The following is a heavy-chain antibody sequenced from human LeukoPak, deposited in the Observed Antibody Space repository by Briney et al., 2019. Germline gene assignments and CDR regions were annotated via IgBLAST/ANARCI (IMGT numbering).Heavy chain of an antibody. J-gene: IGHJ4*02. D-gene: IGHD2-2*01. CDR2: ISGSGGST. CDR3: AKDQIVVVPAALDY. Sequence: PGWSLRLSCAASGFTFSSYAMSWVRQAPGKGLEWVSAISGSGGSTYYADSVKGRFTISRDNSKNTLYLQMNSLRAEDTAVYYCAKDQIVVVPAALDYWGQGTLVTVSS. CDR1: GFTFSSYA. V-gene: IGHV3-23*01.